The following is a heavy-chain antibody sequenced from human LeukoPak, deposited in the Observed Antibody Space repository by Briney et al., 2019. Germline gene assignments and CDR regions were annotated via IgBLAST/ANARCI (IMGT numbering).Heavy chain of an antibody. CDR2: INHSGST. V-gene: IGHV4-34*01. CDR3: ARGGLGYCSGGSCYLYYFDS. Sequence: SETLSLTCAVYGGSFSGYYWSWIRQPPGKGLEWIGEINHSGSTNYNPSLMSRVTISVDTSKNQFSLKLSSVTAADTAVYYCARGGLGYCSGGSCYLYYFDSWGQGTLVTVSS. J-gene: IGHJ4*02. CDR1: GGSFSGYY. D-gene: IGHD2-15*01.